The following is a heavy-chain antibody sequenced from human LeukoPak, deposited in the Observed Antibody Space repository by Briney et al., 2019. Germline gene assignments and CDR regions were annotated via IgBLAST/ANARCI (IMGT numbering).Heavy chain of an antibody. CDR1: GFTFSIYW. V-gene: IGHV3-74*01. J-gene: IGHJ4*02. CDR2: INSDGSST. Sequence: PGGSLRLSCAASGFTFSIYWMHWVRQAPGKGLVWVSRINSDGSSTNYADSVKGRFTISRDNAKNTLYLQMNSLRAEDTAVYYCARGDTRGYYYRFFDYWGQGTLVTVSS. CDR3: ARGDTRGYYYRFFDY. D-gene: IGHD3-22*01.